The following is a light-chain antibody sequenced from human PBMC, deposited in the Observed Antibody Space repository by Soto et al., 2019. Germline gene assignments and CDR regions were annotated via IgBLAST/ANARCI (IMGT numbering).Light chain of an antibody. CDR2: DAS. V-gene: IGKV1-33*01. CDR1: KNINNY. J-gene: IGKJ5*01. CDR3: QQYENRPT. Sequence: IQMTQSPSSLSASVGDRVTITCQASKNINNYLNWYQQKPGRAPKLLIYDASNLEAGVPSRFRGSGSGTDFTFTISRLQPEDIATYYCQQYENRPTFGQGTLLEIK.